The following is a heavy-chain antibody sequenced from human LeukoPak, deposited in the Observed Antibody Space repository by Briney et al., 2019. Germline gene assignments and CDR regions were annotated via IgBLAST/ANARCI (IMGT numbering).Heavy chain of an antibody. CDR3: ARDLAHPDYYYYYYMDV. V-gene: IGHV4-34*01. CDR2: INHSGST. CDR1: GGSFSGYY. Sequence: PSETLSLTCAVYGGSFSGYYWSWIRQPPGKGLEWIGEINHSGSTNYNPSLKSRVTISVDTSKNQFSLKLSSVTAADTAVYYCARDLAHPDYYYYYYMDVWGKGTTVTISS. J-gene: IGHJ6*03.